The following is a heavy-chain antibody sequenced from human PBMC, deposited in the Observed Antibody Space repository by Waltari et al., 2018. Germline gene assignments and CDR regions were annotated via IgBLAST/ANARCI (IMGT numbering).Heavy chain of an antibody. V-gene: IGHV1-69*08. CDR1: GGTFSSYA. CDR3: ATLGSSWHGGGY. D-gene: IGHD6-13*01. J-gene: IGHJ4*02. Sequence: QVQLVQSGAEVKKPGSSVKVSCKASGGTFSSYAISWVRQAPGQGLEWMGRIIPIFVTPNYAQKFPGRGTITADKSTSTAYMELSSLRSEDTAVYYCATLGSSWHGGGYWGQGTLVTVSS. CDR2: IIPIFVTP.